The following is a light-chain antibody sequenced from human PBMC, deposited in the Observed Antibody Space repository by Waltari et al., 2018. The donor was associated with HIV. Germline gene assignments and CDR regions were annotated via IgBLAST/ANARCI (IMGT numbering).Light chain of an antibody. Sequence: QSALTPPPSASGSPGQSVTISCTGTRSDVGGYNYVSWYQQHPGKAPKLMIYEVSKRPSGVPDRFSGSKSGNTASLTVSGLQAEDEADYYCSSYAGSNNYVVFGGGTKLTVL. CDR2: EVS. J-gene: IGLJ2*01. CDR3: SSYAGSNNYVV. CDR1: RSDVGGYNY. V-gene: IGLV2-8*01.